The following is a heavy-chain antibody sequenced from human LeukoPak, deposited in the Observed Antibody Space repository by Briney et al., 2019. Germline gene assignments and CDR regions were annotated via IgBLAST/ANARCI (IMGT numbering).Heavy chain of an antibody. Sequence: ASVKVSCKASGCTFTSYGISWVRQAPGQGLEWMGWISAYNGNTNYAQKLQGRVTMTTDTSTSTAYMELRSLRSDDTAVYYCARTPTIFGVVYNYYYMDVWGKGTTVTVSS. V-gene: IGHV1-18*01. CDR3: ARTPTIFGVVYNYYYMDV. CDR2: ISAYNGNT. D-gene: IGHD3-3*01. CDR1: GCTFTSYG. J-gene: IGHJ6*03.